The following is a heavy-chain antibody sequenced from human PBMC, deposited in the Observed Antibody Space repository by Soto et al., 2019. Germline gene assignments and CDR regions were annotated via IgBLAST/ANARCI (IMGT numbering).Heavy chain of an antibody. CDR2: ISGSGGST. J-gene: IGHJ3*02. D-gene: IGHD3-9*01. Sequence: GGSLRLSCAASGFTFSSYSMSWVRQAPGKGLEWVSAISGSGGSTYYADSVKGRFTISRDNSKNTLYLQMNSLRAEDTAVYYCAKSGPVLRYFDTNAFDIWGQGTMVTVSS. CDR1: GFTFSSYS. V-gene: IGHV3-23*01. CDR3: AKSGPVLRYFDTNAFDI.